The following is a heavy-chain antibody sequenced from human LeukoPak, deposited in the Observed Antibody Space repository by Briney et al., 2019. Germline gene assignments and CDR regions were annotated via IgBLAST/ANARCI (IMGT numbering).Heavy chain of an antibody. Sequence: GGALRLSCAASVFTFSTSAMTWVRQAPGKGLEWVSSISSGSSSTYYADSVKGRFTISRDNSKNTLYLQMNSLRAEDTAVYYCAKGKQLGDFWGQGTLVAVSS. D-gene: IGHD6-13*01. J-gene: IGHJ4*02. CDR1: VFTFSTSA. CDR2: ISSGSSST. CDR3: AKGKQLGDF. V-gene: IGHV3-23*01.